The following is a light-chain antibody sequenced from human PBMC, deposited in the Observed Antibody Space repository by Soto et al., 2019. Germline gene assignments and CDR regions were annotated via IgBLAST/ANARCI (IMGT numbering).Light chain of an antibody. CDR3: NSYADSNTYV. V-gene: IGLV1-40*01. J-gene: IGLJ1*01. CDR1: SSNIGAGYD. Sequence: QSVLTQPPSVSGAPGQRVTISCTGSSSNIGAGYDVHWYQQLPGTAPKLLIYDVSQRPSGVPDRFSGSKSGNTASLTVSGLQAEDEADYYCNSYADSNTYVFGTGTKVTVL. CDR2: DVS.